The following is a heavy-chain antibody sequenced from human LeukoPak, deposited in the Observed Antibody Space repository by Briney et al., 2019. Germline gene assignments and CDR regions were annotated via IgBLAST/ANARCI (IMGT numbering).Heavy chain of an antibody. CDR3: AREPLWFGELQ. J-gene: IGHJ4*02. CDR2: INPNSGGT. D-gene: IGHD3-10*01. CDR1: GYTFTSYG. V-gene: IGHV1-2*02. Sequence: ASVKVSCKASGYTFTSYGISWVRQAPGQGLEWMGWINPNSGGTNYAQKFQGRVTMTRDTSISTAYMELSRLRSDDTAVYYCAREPLWFGELQWGQGTLVTVSS.